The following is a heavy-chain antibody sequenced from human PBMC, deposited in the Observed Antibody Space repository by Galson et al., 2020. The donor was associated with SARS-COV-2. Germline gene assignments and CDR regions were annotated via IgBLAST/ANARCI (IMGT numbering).Heavy chain of an antibody. CDR1: GFTFSSYA. D-gene: IGHD1-26*01. J-gene: IGHJ4*02. CDR3: AKDRVTVVVGAPPDY. Sequence: GESLKISCAASGFTFSSYAMSWVRQAPGKGLEWVSAISGRGGSTYYADSVKGRFTNSRDNSKNTLYLQMNSLRAEDTAVYYCAKDRVTVVVGAPPDYWGQGTLVTVSS. V-gene: IGHV3-23*01. CDR2: ISGRGGST.